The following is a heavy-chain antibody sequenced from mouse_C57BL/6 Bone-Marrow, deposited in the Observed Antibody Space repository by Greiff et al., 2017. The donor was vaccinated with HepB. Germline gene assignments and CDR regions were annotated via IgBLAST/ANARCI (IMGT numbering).Heavy chain of an antibody. D-gene: IGHD1-1*01. CDR3: AIHYYGSSSYWYFDV. Sequence: QVQLQQSGAELVKPGASVKVSCKASGYTFTSYWMHWVKQRPGQGLEWIGRIHPSDSDTNYNQKFKGKATLTVDKSSSTAYMQLSSLTSEDSAVYYCAIHYYGSSSYWYFDVWGTGTTVTVSS. CDR2: IHPSDSDT. V-gene: IGHV1-74*01. J-gene: IGHJ1*03. CDR1: GYTFTSYW.